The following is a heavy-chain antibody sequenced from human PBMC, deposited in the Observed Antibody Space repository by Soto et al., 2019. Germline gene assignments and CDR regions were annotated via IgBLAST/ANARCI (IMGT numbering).Heavy chain of an antibody. CDR1: GGSISSSSYY. Sequence: KPSETLSLTCTVSGGSISSSSYYWGWIRQPPGKGLEWIGSIYYSGSTYYNPSLKSRVTISVDTSKNQFSLKLSSVTAADTAVYYCARLIVLAAAGTETYGMDVWGQGTTVTVS. CDR2: IYYSGST. CDR3: ARLIVLAAAGTETYGMDV. V-gene: IGHV4-39*01. D-gene: IGHD6-13*01. J-gene: IGHJ6*02.